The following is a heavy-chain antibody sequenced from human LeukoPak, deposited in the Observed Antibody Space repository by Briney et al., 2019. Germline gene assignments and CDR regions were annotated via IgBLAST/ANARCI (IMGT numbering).Heavy chain of an antibody. J-gene: IGHJ4*02. D-gene: IGHD1-26*01. Sequence: WGSLRLSCAASRFTFSSSAMSWVRQAPGKGLEWVSSISGSSSDIYYADSVKGRFTISRDNSKNSLYLQMKSLRAEDTALYYCARRGYHDYSGFDYWGQGTLVTVSS. CDR1: RFTFSSSA. V-gene: IGHV3-21*01. CDR2: ISGSSSDI. CDR3: ARRGYHDYSGFDY.